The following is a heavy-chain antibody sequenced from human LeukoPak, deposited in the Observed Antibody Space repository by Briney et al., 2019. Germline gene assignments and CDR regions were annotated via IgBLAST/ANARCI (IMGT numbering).Heavy chain of an antibody. J-gene: IGHJ4*02. CDR3: ARGSYYSDY. CDR1: GYSISSGYY. Sequence: PSETLSLTCTVSGYSISSGYYWGWIRQPPGKGLEWIGEINHSGSTNYNPSLKSRVTISVDTSKNQFSLKLTSVTAADTAVYYCARGSYYSDYWGQGTLVTVSS. V-gene: IGHV4-38-2*02. D-gene: IGHD1-26*01. CDR2: INHSGST.